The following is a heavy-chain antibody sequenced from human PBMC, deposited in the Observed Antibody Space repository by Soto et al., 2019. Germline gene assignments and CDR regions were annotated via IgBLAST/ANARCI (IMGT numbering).Heavy chain of an antibody. V-gene: IGHV1-18*01. CDR3: ARVPNYDILTWAFDN. J-gene: IGHJ4*02. CDR2: ISAYNGNT. Sequence: ASVKVSCKASGYTFTSYGISWVRQAPGQGLEWMGWISAYNGNTNYAQKLQSRVTMTTDTSTSTAYMELRSLRSDDTAVYYCARVPNYDILTWAFDNWGEGTLVTITS. D-gene: IGHD3-9*01. CDR1: GYTFTSYG.